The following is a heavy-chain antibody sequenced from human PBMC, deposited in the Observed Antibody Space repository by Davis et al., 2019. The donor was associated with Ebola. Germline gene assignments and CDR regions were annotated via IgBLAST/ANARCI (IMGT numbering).Heavy chain of an antibody. CDR3: SRLGGGWYGDNWFDP. J-gene: IGHJ5*02. V-gene: IGHV5-51*01. Sequence: KVSCKGSGYSFTSYWIVWVRQTPGKGLEWMGIIYLGHSDTRFSPSFQGQVTISADKSISTAYLQWSSLKASDTAMYSCSRLGGGWYGDNWFDPWGQGTLVTVSS. CDR1: GYSFTSYW. D-gene: IGHD6-19*01. CDR2: IYLGHSDT.